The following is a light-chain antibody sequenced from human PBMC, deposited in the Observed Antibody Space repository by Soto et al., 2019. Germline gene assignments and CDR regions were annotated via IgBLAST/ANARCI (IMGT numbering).Light chain of an antibody. CDR1: SSDVGGYNY. V-gene: IGLV2-8*01. J-gene: IGLJ2*01. CDR3: SSYAGSNNVL. CDR2: EVS. Sequence: QSALTQPPSASGSPGQSVTISCTGTSSDVGGYNYVSWYQQHPGKAPKFMIYEVSKRPSGVPDRFSGSKSGNTASLTVSGLQAEYEADYYCSSYAGSNNVLFGGGTKLTVL.